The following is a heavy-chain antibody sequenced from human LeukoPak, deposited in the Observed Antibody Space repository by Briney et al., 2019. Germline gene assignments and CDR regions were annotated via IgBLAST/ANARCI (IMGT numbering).Heavy chain of an antibody. V-gene: IGHV4-39*07. CDR2: IYYSGST. J-gene: IGHJ3*02. CDR1: GFTFSSYS. CDR3: ARVFYGDYGDVDDAFDI. D-gene: IGHD4-17*01. Sequence: GSLRLSCAASGFTFSSYSMNWVRQAPGKGLEWIGSIYYSGSTYYNPSLKSRVTISVDTSKNQFSLKLSSVTAADTAVYYCARVFYGDYGDVDDAFDIWGQGTMVTVSS.